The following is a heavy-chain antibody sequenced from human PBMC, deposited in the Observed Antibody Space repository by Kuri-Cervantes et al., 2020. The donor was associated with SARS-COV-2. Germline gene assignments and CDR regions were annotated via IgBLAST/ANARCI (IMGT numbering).Heavy chain of an antibody. V-gene: IGHV1-2*04. CDR3: AGGEGVRGLMVVLGWRGAGLLDF. D-gene: IGHD3-10*01. CDR2: INPNSGGT. Sequence: ASVKVSCKASGYTFTDYYMHWVRQAPGQGFEWMGWINPNSGGTNYAQKFQGWVAMTRDPSLSTAYMELSRLRSDDTAVYYCAGGEGVRGLMVVLGWRGAGLLDFWGQGTLVTVSS. J-gene: IGHJ4*02. CDR1: GYTFTDYY.